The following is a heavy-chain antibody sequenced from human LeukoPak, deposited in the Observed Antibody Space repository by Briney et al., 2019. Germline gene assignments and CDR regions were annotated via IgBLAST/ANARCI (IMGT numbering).Heavy chain of an antibody. V-gene: IGHV3-7*01. J-gene: IGHJ4*02. CDR3: ARDRNTDFWSGYYTNYFDY. Sequence: GGSLRLSCAASGFTFSSYWMSWVRQAPGKGLEWVANIKQDGSEKYYVDSVKGRFTISRDNAKNSLYLQMNSLRAEDTAVYYCARDRNTDFWSGYYTNYFDYWGQGTLVIVSS. CDR1: GFTFSSYW. D-gene: IGHD3-3*01. CDR2: IKQDGSEK.